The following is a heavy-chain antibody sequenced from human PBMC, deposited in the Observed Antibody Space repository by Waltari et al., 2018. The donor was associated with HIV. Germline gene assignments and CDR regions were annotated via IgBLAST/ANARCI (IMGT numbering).Heavy chain of an antibody. CDR1: GYSFPPYS. J-gene: IGHJ5*02. CDR3: ARAVSPNWFDP. V-gene: IGHV7-4-1*02. Sequence: QVQLVQSGSELKKPGASVKVSCKASGYSFPPYSINWVRQAPGQGLEWMGWIHTNTGNPTYAQGFTGRFVFSLDTSVSTAYLQISSLKAEDTAVYYCARAVSPNWFDPWGQGTLVAVSS. CDR2: IHTNTGNP.